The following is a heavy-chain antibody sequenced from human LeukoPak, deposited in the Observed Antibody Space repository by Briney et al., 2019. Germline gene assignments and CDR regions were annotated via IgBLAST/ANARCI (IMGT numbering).Heavy chain of an antibody. Sequence: GGSLRLSSAASGFTVSSNYMSWVRQAPGKGLEWVSSISTSSSYIDYADSVKGRFTISRDDTRNSLYLQMNSLRAEDTAVYYCARALYDSSGYYFDYWGQGTLVTVSS. D-gene: IGHD3-22*01. V-gene: IGHV3-21*01. CDR3: ARALYDSSGYYFDY. J-gene: IGHJ4*02. CDR2: ISTSSSYI. CDR1: GFTVSSNY.